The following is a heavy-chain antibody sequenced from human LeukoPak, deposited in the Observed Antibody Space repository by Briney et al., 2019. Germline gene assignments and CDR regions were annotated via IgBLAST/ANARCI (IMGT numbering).Heavy chain of an antibody. D-gene: IGHD5-24*01. V-gene: IGHV3-30*03. J-gene: IGHJ4*02. Sequence: GGSLRLSCAASGFTFSSYGMHWVRQAPGKGLEWVAVISYDGSNKYYSDSVKGRFTISRDNSKNTLYLQMNSLRAEDTAVYYCSYPRGWLPLWGQGTLVTVSS. CDR1: GFTFSSYG. CDR3: SYPRGWLPL. CDR2: ISYDGSNK.